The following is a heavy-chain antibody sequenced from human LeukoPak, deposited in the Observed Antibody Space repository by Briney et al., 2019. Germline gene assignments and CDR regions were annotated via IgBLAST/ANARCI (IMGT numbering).Heavy chain of an antibody. J-gene: IGHJ4*02. CDR1: GYTFTGYY. D-gene: IGHD2-2*01. CDR3: ATSCSSTSCYLREWGDFDY. CDR2: FDPEDGET. V-gene: IGHV1-24*01. Sequence: ASVKVSCKASGYTFTGYYMHWVRQAPGKGLEWMGGFDPEDGETIYAQKFQGRVTMTEDTSTDTAYMELSSLRSEDTAVYYCATSCSSTSCYLREWGDFDYWGQGTLVTVSS.